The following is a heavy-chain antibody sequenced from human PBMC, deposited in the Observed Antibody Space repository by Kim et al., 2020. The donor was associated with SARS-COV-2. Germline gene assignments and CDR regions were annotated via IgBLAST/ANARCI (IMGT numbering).Heavy chain of an antibody. CDR3: AKDLDSYGLDY. J-gene: IGHJ4*02. CDR2: IWCDGSKK. D-gene: IGHD5-18*01. V-gene: IGHV3-33*06. CDR1: GFTFSSYG. Sequence: GGSLRLSCAASGFTFSSYGMHWVRQAPGKGLEWVAVIWCDGSKKYYADSVKGRFTISRDNSKNTLYLQMNSLRAEDTAVYYCAKDLDSYGLDYWGQGTLVTVS.